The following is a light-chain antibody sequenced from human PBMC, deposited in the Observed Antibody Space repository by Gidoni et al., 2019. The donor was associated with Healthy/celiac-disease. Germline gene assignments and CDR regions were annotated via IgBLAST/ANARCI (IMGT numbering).Light chain of an antibody. CDR3: AAWDDSLSVPV. CDR2: SNN. J-gene: IGLJ3*02. V-gene: IGLV1-47*02. Sequence: QSVLTQPPSASGTPGQRVTISCSGSSSNIGSHYVYWYQQLPGTAPKLLIYSNNQRPSGVPDRFSGSKSGTSASLAISGLRSEDEADYYCAAWDDSLSVPVFGGGTKLTVL. CDR1: SSNIGSHY.